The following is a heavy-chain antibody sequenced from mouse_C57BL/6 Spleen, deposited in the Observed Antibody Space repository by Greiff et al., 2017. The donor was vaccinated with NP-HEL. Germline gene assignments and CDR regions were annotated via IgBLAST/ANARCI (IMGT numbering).Heavy chain of an antibody. Sequence: QVQLKQPGAELVKPGASVKLSCKASGYTFTSYWMHWVKQRPGRGLEWIGRIDPNSGGTKYNEKFKSKATLTVDKPSSTAYMQLSSLTSEDSAVYYCARGDSNYVYAMDYWGQGTSVTGSS. CDR1: GYTFTSYW. CDR2: IDPNSGGT. D-gene: IGHD2-5*01. CDR3: ARGDSNYVYAMDY. V-gene: IGHV1-72*01. J-gene: IGHJ4*01.